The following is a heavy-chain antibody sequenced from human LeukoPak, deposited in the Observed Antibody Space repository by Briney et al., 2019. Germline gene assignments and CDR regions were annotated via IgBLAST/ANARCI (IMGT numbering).Heavy chain of an antibody. D-gene: IGHD1-26*01. Sequence: PGGSLRLSCAASGFTFSNYAMSWVRQAPGKGLEWVSAISGSGGSTYYADTVKGRFTISRDNSKNTVDLLVNSLRAEDTAVYYCARVWELSYDYWGQGTLLTVSS. J-gene: IGHJ4*02. CDR1: GFTFSNYA. V-gene: IGHV3-23*01. CDR2: ISGSGGST. CDR3: ARVWELSYDY.